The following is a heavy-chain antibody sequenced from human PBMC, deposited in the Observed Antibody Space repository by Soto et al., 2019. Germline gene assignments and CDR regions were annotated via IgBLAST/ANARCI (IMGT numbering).Heavy chain of an antibody. CDR1: GGSISSGGYY. CDR3: AREERWLGAFDI. Sequence: PSETLSLTCTVSGGSISSGGYYWSWIRQHPGKGLEWIGYIYYSGSTYYNPSLKSRVTISVDTSKNQFSLKLSSVTAADTAVYYCAREERWLGAFDIWGQGTMVTVSS. J-gene: IGHJ3*02. CDR2: IYYSGST. V-gene: IGHV4-31*03. D-gene: IGHD5-12*01.